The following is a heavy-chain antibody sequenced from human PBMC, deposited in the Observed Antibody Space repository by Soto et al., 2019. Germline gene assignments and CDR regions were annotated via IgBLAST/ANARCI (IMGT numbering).Heavy chain of an antibody. CDR2: FYYSGST. Sequence: PSETLSLTCTVSGGSISTSSYFWGWIRQPPGKGLEWVGSFYYSGSTYYNPSLKSRVTISVDTSKNQFSLKLSSVTAADTAVYYCASHSSGWSGYFQHWGQGTLVTVSS. D-gene: IGHD6-19*01. CDR3: ASHSSGWSGYFQH. CDR1: GGSISTSSYF. V-gene: IGHV4-39*01. J-gene: IGHJ1*01.